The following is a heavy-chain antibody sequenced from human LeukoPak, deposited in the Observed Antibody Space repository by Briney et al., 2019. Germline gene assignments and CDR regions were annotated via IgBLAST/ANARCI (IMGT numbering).Heavy chain of an antibody. Sequence: ASVKVSCKASGYIFTSYGISWVRQAPGQGLEWLGWINTYNANTNYAQKLQGRVTMTTDTSTNTDYMELRSLRSGDTAVYYCARVKGGDSRDYWGQGTLVTVSS. D-gene: IGHD2-21*02. V-gene: IGHV1-18*01. CDR3: ARVKGGDSRDY. CDR1: GYIFTSYG. CDR2: INTYNANT. J-gene: IGHJ4*02.